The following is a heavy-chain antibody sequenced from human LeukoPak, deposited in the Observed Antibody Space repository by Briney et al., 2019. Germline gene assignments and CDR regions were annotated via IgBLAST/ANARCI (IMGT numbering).Heavy chain of an antibody. V-gene: IGHV1-46*01. Sequence: ASVKVSCKASGYTFTSYYMHWVRQAPGQGLEWMGVINPSGGSTSYAQKFQGRVTMTRDMSTSTVYMELSSLRSEDTAVYYCAREGHYDSSGYYGYFDYWGQGTLVTVSS. CDR3: AREGHYDSSGYYGYFDY. D-gene: IGHD3-22*01. CDR1: GYTFTSYY. CDR2: INPSGGST. J-gene: IGHJ4*02.